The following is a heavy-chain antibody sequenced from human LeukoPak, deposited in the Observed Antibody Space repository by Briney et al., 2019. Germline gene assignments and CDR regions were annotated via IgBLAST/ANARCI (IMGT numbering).Heavy chain of an antibody. CDR3: AKGEEGSTGLYGMDV. V-gene: IGHV3-23*01. CDR2: ISGSGGST. J-gene: IGHJ6*04. Sequence: QTGGSLRLSCAASGFTFSSYAMSWVRQAPGKGLEWVSAISGSGGSTYYADSVKGRFTISRDNSKNTLYLQMNSLRAEDTAVYYCAKGEEGSTGLYGMDVWGKGTTVTVSS. CDR1: GFTFSSYA. D-gene: IGHD2-2*01.